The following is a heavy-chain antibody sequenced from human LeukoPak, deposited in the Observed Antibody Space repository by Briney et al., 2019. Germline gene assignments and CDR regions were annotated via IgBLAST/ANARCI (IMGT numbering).Heavy chain of an antibody. J-gene: IGHJ4*02. CDR2: INPQTGGT. CDR3: ARDVAGFFDE. D-gene: IGHD6-19*01. Sequence: ASVKVSCKASGYTFTAYYIHWVRQAPGQGLEWMGWINPQTGGTSYEQTYSGRVTMTSDTSIDTVYMELNSLGSNDTGVYYCARDVAGFFDEWGQGTLVTVSS. CDR1: GYTFTAYY. V-gene: IGHV1-2*02.